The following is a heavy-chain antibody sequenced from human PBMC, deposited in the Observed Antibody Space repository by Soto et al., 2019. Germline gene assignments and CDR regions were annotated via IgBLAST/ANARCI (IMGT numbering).Heavy chain of an antibody. D-gene: IGHD3-16*01. CDR1: AFTFSTYA. CDR3: AKSSSTCIISCFRPFSLDV. V-gene: IGHV3-23*01. CDR2: VSGSGGST. Sequence: EVQLLESGGGFVQPGGSLRLSCAASAFTFSTYAMTWVRQAPGKGLEWVSTVSGSGGSTYYADSVKGRFTISRDNSKNTMYLNMNSLRAEDMAVYLCAKSSSTCIISCFRPFSLDVWGQGTTVTVSS. J-gene: IGHJ6*02.